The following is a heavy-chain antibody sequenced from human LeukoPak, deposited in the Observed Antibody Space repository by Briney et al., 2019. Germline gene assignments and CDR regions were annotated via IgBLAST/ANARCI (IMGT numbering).Heavy chain of an antibody. J-gene: IGHJ4*02. V-gene: IGHV3-23*01. CDR3: ARTTYSSSWYEDY. CDR1: GFTFSSYG. Sequence: GGSLRLSCAASGFTFSSYGMSWVRQAPGKGLEWVSAISGSGGSTYYADSVKGRFTISRDNAKNSLFLQMNSLRAEDTAVYYCARTTYSSSWYEDYWGQGTLVTVSS. CDR2: ISGSGGST. D-gene: IGHD6-13*01.